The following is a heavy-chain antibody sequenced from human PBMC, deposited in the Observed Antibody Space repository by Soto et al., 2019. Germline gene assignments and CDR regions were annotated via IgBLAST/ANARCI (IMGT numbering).Heavy chain of an antibody. V-gene: IGHV4-31*03. Sequence: SETLSLTCTVSGHSLSRGGYYWSWIRQHPGKGLEWVGYLYFTGSTLYNPSLKSRLAMSLDTSKHQFSLKLGSVTAADTAIYYCARDWGSSGWPNWGPGTQVTVS. J-gene: IGHJ4*02. CDR2: LYFTGST. D-gene: IGHD6-19*01. CDR1: GHSLSRGGYY. CDR3: ARDWGSSGWPN.